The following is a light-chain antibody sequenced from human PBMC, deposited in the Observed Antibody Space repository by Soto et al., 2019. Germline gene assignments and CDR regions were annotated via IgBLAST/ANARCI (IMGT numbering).Light chain of an antibody. CDR2: AAS. Sequence: DIQRTQSPSSVSASVGYRVTISCQASQGISRSLAWYQQKPGKAPKFLIYAASSLQSGVPSRFSGSGFGTDFTLTISSLQPEDSAIYYCQKADTFPINCGQGTRREIK. J-gene: IGKJ5*01. CDR1: QGISRS. CDR3: QKADTFPIN. V-gene: IGKV1D-12*01.